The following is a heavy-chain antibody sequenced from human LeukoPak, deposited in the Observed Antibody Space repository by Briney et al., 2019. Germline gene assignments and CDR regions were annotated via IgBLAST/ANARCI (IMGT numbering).Heavy chain of an antibody. D-gene: IGHD3-16*01. V-gene: IGHV3-30*04. CDR2: ISTDGSYK. CDR3: ARSMIPGRWYFDL. Sequence: GKSLRLSCAVSGFTFSSFPFHWVRQAPGKGLEWVAAISTDGSYKYHGDSVKGRFTISRDNPMNTLYLQMNGLRPDDTAVYYCARSMIPGRWYFDLWGRGTLVTVSS. CDR1: GFTFSSFP. J-gene: IGHJ2*01.